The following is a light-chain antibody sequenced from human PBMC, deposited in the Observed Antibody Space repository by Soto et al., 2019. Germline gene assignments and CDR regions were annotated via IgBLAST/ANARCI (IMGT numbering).Light chain of an antibody. CDR1: QSISSSF. CDR3: QLYGASLVT. Sequence: EIVLTQSPGTLSLSPGERAALSRSASQSISSSFLAWYQHKPGQAPRLLIRGASSRATGIPDRFSGSGSGTDFTLTISRLDPEDFAVYYCQLYGASLVTFGQGTKVDIK. CDR2: GAS. V-gene: IGKV3-20*01. J-gene: IGKJ2*01.